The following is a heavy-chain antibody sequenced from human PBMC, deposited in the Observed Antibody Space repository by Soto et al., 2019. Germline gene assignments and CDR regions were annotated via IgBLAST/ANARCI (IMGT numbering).Heavy chain of an antibody. Sequence: EVQLVESGVGLVQPGESLRLSCAASGFTFSSYWMHWVRQAPGKGLVWVSRINSDGSRTNYADSGKGRFTVSRDNAKNTQYLQMNSQRAAETAVYYCARVLTGSWNWFDPWGQGTLVTVSS. CDR1: GFTFSSYW. CDR2: INSDGSRT. J-gene: IGHJ5*02. V-gene: IGHV3-74*01. CDR3: ARVLTGSWNWFDP. D-gene: IGHD6-13*01.